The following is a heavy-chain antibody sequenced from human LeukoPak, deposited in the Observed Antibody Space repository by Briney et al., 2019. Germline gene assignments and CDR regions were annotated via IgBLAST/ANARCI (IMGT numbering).Heavy chain of an antibody. V-gene: IGHV1-69*13. J-gene: IGHJ4*02. Sequence: SVKVSCKASGGTFSSYAISWVRQAPGQGLEWMGGIIPIFGTANYAQKFQGRVTITADESTSTAYMELSSLRSEDTAVYYCARDRGYCSCGSCQSLFDYWGQGTLVTVSS. CDR2: IIPIFGTA. CDR3: ARDRGYCSCGSCQSLFDY. D-gene: IGHD2-15*01. CDR1: GGTFSSYA.